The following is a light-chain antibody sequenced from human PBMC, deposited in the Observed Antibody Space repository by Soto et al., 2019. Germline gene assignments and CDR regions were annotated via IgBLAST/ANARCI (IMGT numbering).Light chain of an antibody. V-gene: IGKV3-15*01. CDR2: SAS. CDR1: QSVSTS. J-gene: IGKJ2*01. Sequence: EVVMTQSPATLSVFPGERVTLSCRVSQSVSTSIAWYQQKPGQAPRLLIYSASTRATGIPARFSGSGSGTEFALTISSLQSEDFAVYHCQQYIHGYSFGQGTELEIK. CDR3: QQYIHGYS.